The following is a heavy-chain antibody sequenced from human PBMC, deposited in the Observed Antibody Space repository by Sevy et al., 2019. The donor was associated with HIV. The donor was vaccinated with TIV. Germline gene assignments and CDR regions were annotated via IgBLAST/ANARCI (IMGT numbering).Heavy chain of an antibody. CDR2: IIPILETV. CDR1: GGTFSTYG. D-gene: IGHD6-19*01. Sequence: ASVKVSCKATGGTFSTYGISWVRQAPGQGLEWMGGIIPILETVNYAQKFQGRVTITADEPTKTAYMELRSLGTEDTAVYYCARGGGNGWYYFDYWGQETLVTVSS. CDR3: ARGGGNGWYYFDY. V-gene: IGHV1-69*13. J-gene: IGHJ4*02.